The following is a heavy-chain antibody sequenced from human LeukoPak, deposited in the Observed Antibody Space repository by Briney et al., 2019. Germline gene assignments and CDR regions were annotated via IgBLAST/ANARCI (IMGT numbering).Heavy chain of an antibody. CDR2: INHSGST. CDR3: ARRDDYGGTGY. CDR1: GGSFSGYY. Sequence: SETLSLTCAVYGGSFSGYYWSWIRQPPGKGLEWIGEINHSGSTNYNPSLKSRVTISVDTSKNQFSLNLNSVTAADTAVYYCARRDDYGGTGYWGQGTLVTVSS. J-gene: IGHJ4*02. D-gene: IGHD4-23*01. V-gene: IGHV4-34*01.